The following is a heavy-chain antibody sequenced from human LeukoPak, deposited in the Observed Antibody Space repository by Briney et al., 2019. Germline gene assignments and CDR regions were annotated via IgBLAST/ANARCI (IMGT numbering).Heavy chain of an antibody. CDR2: IIPILGIA. D-gene: IGHD2-2*01. J-gene: IGHJ5*02. CDR1: GGTFSSYA. V-gene: IGHV1-69*04. CDR3: ARDLRDNIVVVPAARSSWFDP. Sequence: GASVKVSCKASGGTFSSYAISWVRQAPGQGLEWMGRIIPILGIANYAQKFQGRVTITADKTTSTAYMELSSLRSEDTAVYYCARDLRDNIVVVPAARSSWFDPWGQGTLVTVSS.